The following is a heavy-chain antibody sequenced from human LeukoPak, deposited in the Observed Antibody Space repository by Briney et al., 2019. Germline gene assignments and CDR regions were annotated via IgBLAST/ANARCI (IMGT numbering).Heavy chain of an antibody. Sequence: PGGSLRLSSAASGFTFSDYYMSWIRQAPGKGLEWVSYISSSGSTIYYADSVKGRFTISRDNSKNTLYLQMNSLSAEDTAVYYCAKGGSSGGSCLGNYWGQGTLVTVSS. CDR1: GFTFSDYY. V-gene: IGHV3-11*01. J-gene: IGHJ4*01. CDR2: ISSSGSTI. CDR3: AKGGSSGGSCLGNY. D-gene: IGHD2-15*01.